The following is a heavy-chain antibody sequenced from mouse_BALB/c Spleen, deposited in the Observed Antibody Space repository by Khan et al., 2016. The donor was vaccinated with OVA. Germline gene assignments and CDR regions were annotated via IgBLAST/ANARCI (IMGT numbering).Heavy chain of an antibody. CDR1: GYTFTTYW. J-gene: IGHJ3*01. CDR3: ERRGLYGLIAY. CDR2: INPSTGYT. Sequence: QVQLKESGAELAKPGASVKMSCTPSGYTFTTYWIHWIKQRPGQGLEWIGYINPSTGYTEYTKNLKDKATLTADESSSTAYMQLNNLTSADSSVYYCERRGLYGLIAYWGQGTLVTVSA. V-gene: IGHV1-7*01. D-gene: IGHD2-10*02.